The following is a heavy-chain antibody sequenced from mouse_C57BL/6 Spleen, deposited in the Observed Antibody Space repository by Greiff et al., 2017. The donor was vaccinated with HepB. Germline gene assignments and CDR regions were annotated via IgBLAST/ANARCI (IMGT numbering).Heavy chain of an antibody. D-gene: IGHD1-1*01. CDR3: ARAGSYYYGSSHHWYFDV. V-gene: IGHV1-18*01. CDR2: INPNNGGT. Sequence: VQLKESGPELVKPGASVKIPCKASGYTFTDYNMDWVKQSHGKSLEWIGDINPNNGGTIYNQKFKGKATLTVDKSSSTAYMELRSLTSEDTAVYYCARAGSYYYGSSHHWYFDVWGTGTTVTVSS. J-gene: IGHJ1*03. CDR1: GYTFTDYN.